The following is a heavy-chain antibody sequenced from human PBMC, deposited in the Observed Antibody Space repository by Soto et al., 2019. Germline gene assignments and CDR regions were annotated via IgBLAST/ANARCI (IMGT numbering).Heavy chain of an antibody. Sequence: ASVKVSCKASGYTFTSYDINWVRQATGQGLEWMGWMNPNSGNTGYAQKFQGRVTMTRNTSISTAYMELSSLRSEDTAVYYCARVSTEQWLVRPTHLYYFDNWGQETLVNVSS. CDR3: ARVSTEQWLVRPTHLYYFDN. J-gene: IGHJ4*02. CDR1: GYTFTSYD. D-gene: IGHD6-19*01. CDR2: MNPNSGNT. V-gene: IGHV1-8*01.